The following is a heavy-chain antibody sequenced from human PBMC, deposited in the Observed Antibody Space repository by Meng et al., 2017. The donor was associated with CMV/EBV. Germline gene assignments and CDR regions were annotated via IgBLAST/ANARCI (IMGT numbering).Heavy chain of an antibody. CDR3: AKTTVTPGAY. CDR1: GFTFSSYG. Sequence: VPLVESGGGVVQPGGSRRLSCAASGFTFSSYGMHWVRQAPGKGLEWVAFIRYDGSNKYYADSVKGRFTISRDNSKNTLYLQMNSLRAEDTAVYYCAKTTVTPGAYWGQGTLVTVSS. D-gene: IGHD4-11*01. V-gene: IGHV3-30*02. CDR2: IRYDGSNK. J-gene: IGHJ4*02.